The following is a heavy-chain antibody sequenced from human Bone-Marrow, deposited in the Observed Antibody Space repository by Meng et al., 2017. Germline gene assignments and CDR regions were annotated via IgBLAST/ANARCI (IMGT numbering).Heavy chain of an antibody. CDR1: GFTFSSYW. Sequence: GGSLRLSCAASGFTFSSYWMSWVRQAPGKGLEWVANIKQDGSEKYYVDSVKGRFTNSRDNAKNSLYLQMNSLRAEDTAVYYCARHDPPASSSWFPNLYYYYGMDVWGQGTTVTVSS. V-gene: IGHV3-7*01. D-gene: IGHD6-13*01. J-gene: IGHJ6*02. CDR2: IKQDGSEK. CDR3: ARHDPPASSSWFPNLYYYYGMDV.